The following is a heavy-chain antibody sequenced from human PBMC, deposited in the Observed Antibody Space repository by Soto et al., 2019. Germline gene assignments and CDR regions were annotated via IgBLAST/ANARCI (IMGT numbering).Heavy chain of an antibody. Sequence: EVRLLEAGGGLKQPGGSLRLSCAASGFTFKESAMNWVLQAPGKGLEWVASISDTGASTWYAESVRGLLSISRDNSKNPLYLQINSLRGEDTAVYYCAKGRGSGWAWYFDNWGQGTLVTVSS. CDR1: GFTFKESA. CDR3: AKGRGSGWAWYFDN. J-gene: IGHJ4*02. CDR2: ISDTGAST. V-gene: IGHV3-23*01. D-gene: IGHD6-19*01.